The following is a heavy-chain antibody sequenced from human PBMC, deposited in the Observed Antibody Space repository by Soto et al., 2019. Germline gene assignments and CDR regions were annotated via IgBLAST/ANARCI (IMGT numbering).Heavy chain of an antibody. CDR2: INHSGST. D-gene: IGHD6-19*01. V-gene: IGHV4-34*01. CDR1: GGSFSGYY. CDR3: ARILWSSGWSRFDP. J-gene: IGHJ5*02. Sequence: SETLSLTCAVYGGSFSGYYWSWIRQPPGKGLEWIGEINHSGSTNYNPSLKSRVTISVDTSKNQFSLNLSSVTAADTAVYYCARILWSSGWSRFDPWGQGSLVTVS.